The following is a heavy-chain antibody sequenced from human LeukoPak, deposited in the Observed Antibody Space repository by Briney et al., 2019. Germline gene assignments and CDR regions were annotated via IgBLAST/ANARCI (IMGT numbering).Heavy chain of an antibody. D-gene: IGHD1-1*01. V-gene: IGHV3-30*04. CDR3: ARDYSWKETRGFDY. J-gene: IGHJ4*02. CDR2: ISYDGSNK. CDR1: GFTFSSYA. Sequence: GGSLRLSCAASGFTFSSYAMHWVRQAPGKGLEWVAVISYDGSNKYYADSVKGRFTISRDNSKNTLYLQTNSLRAEDTAVYYCARDYSWKETRGFDYWGQGTLVTVSS.